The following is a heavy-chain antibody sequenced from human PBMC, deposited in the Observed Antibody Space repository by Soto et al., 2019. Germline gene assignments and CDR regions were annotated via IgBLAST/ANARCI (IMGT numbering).Heavy chain of an antibody. CDR2: ISPIIGIA. J-gene: IGHJ4*02. V-gene: IGHV1-69*04. CDR3: ARGEYYDILTGYHNYFDY. CDR1: GYTFTSYG. Sequence: SVKVSCKASGYTFTSYGISWVRQAPGQGPEWMGRISPIIGIANYAQKFQGRVTITADKSTSTAYMELSSLRSEDTAVYYCARGEYYDILTGYHNYFDYWGQGTLVTVSS. D-gene: IGHD3-9*01.